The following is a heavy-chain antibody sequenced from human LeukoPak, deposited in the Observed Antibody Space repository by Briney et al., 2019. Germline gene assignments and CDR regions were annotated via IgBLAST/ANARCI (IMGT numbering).Heavy chain of an antibody. CDR3: ARGQNDYYDSSGYEDGDY. V-gene: IGHV4-34*01. D-gene: IGHD3-22*01. Sequence: PSETLSLTCAVYGGSFSGYYWSWLRQPPGKGLEWIGEINHSGSTNYNPSLKSRVTISVDTSKNQFSLKLSSVTAADTAVYYCARGQNDYYDSSGYEDGDYWGQGTLVTVSS. J-gene: IGHJ4*02. CDR1: GGSFSGYY. CDR2: INHSGST.